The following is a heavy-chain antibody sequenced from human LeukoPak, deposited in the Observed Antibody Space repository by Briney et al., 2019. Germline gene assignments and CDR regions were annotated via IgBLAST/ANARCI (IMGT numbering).Heavy chain of an antibody. J-gene: IGHJ4*02. V-gene: IGHV4-38-2*02. CDR1: GYSISSGYY. CDR3: ARDMNPTHYFDY. CDR2: IYHSGYT. D-gene: IGHD3-16*01. Sequence: SETLSLTCNVSGYSISSGYYWAWIRQAPGKGLELIGSIYHSGYTHYNPSLKGRVTISVDTSKNDFSLKLSSVAAADTAIYYCARDMNPTHYFDYWGQGTLVTVSS.